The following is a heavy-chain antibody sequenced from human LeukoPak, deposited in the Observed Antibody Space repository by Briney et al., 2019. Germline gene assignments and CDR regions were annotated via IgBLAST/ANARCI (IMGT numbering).Heavy chain of an antibody. J-gene: IGHJ4*02. CDR1: GFTFSIYW. V-gene: IGHV3-7*03. CDR3: ARASTVTAESAFGY. Sequence: PSGGSLILSCASSGFTFSIYWMSWVRQAPGKGLEWVANIKQDGSEKYYVDSVKSRFTISRDNANDSLYLQMNSLRAEDTALYYCARASTVTAESAFGYWGQGTLVTVSS. D-gene: IGHD4-17*01. CDR2: IKQDGSEK.